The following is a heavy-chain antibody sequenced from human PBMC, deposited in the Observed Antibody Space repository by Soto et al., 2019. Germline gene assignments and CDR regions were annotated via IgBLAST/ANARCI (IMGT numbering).Heavy chain of an antibody. CDR3: AAGQGVGATPSYYYYGMDV. D-gene: IGHD1-26*01. V-gene: IGHV1-58*01. Sequence: SVKVSCKASGFTFTSSAVQWLRQARGQRLEWIGWIVVGSGNTNYAQKFQERVTITRDMSTSTAYMELSSLRSEGTAVYYCAAGQGVGATPSYYYYGMDVWGQGTTVTVSS. J-gene: IGHJ6*02. CDR2: IVVGSGNT. CDR1: GFTFTSSA.